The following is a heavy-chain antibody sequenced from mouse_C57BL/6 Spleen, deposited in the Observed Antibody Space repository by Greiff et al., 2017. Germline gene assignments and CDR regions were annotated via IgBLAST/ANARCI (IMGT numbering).Heavy chain of an antibody. Sequence: VQLQQSGPELVKPGASVKISCKASGYTFTDYYMNWVKQSHGKSLEWIGDINPNNGGTSYNQKFKGKATLTVDKFSSTAYMELRSLTSEDSAVYYCATITGDYWGQGTTLTVSS. V-gene: IGHV1-26*01. D-gene: IGHD1-1*01. J-gene: IGHJ2*01. CDR2: INPNNGGT. CDR3: ATITGDY. CDR1: GYTFTDYY.